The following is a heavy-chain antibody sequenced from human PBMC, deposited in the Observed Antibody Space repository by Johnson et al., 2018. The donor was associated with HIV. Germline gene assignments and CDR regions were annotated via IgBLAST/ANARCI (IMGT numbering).Heavy chain of an antibody. D-gene: IGHD1-26*01. V-gene: IGHV3-30*04. CDR2: ISYDGSNK. CDR3: ANGRLAAHDAFDI. CDR1: GFTLSSYA. J-gene: IGHJ3*02. Sequence: VQLVESGGGVVQPGRSLRLSCAASGFTLSSYAMHWVRQAPGKGLEWVAVISYDGSNKYYADSVKGRFTISRDNSKNTLYLQMNSLRAEDTAVYYCANGRLAAHDAFDIWGQGTMVTVSS.